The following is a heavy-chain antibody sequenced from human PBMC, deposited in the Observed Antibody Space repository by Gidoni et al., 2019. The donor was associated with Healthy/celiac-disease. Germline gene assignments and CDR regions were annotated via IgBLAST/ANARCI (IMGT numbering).Heavy chain of an antibody. J-gene: IGHJ2*01. CDR2: IIPILGIA. Sequence: QVQMVHSGAEVKKPGSSVKVYCKAYGGTFSSYTISWVRQAPGQGLEWMGRIIPILGIANYAQHFQGSVTITADKSTSTAYMELSSLRSEDTAVYYCARDHSIVATNDNWYFDLWGRGTLVTVSS. D-gene: IGHD5-12*01. V-gene: IGHV1-69*04. CDR3: ARDHSIVATNDNWYFDL. CDR1: GGTFSSYT.